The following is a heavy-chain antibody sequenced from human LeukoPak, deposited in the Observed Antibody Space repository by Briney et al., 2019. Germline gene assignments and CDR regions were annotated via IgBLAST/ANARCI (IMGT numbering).Heavy chain of an antibody. D-gene: IGHD4-23*01. CDR1: GGSITTYY. J-gene: IGHJ3*01. CDR2: IYYTGST. Sequence: SETLSLTCTVSGGSITTYYWSWIRQPPGKGLEWIAYIYYTGSTNYNPSLKSRLTVSLDMSKNHFSLKLTSVTAADTAVYYCVRHDPIGNSQPLGVWGQGTMVTVSS. V-gene: IGHV4-59*12. CDR3: VRHDPIGNSQPLGV.